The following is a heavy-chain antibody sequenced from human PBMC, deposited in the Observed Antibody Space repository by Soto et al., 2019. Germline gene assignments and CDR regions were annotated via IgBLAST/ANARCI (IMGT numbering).Heavy chain of an antibody. D-gene: IGHD6-13*01. CDR3: AKDPQQLVLIRYFDY. Sequence: GGSMRLSCAASGFTFSSYAMSWVRQAPGKGLEWVSAISGSGGSTYYADSVKGRFTISRDNSKNTLYLQMNSLRAEDTAVYYCAKDPQQLVLIRYFDYWGQGTLVTVS. V-gene: IGHV3-23*01. CDR2: ISGSGGST. CDR1: GFTFSSYA. J-gene: IGHJ4*02.